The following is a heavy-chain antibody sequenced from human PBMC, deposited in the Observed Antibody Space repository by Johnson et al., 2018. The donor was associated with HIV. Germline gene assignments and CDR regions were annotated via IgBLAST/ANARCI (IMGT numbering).Heavy chain of an antibody. CDR2: ISWNSGSI. J-gene: IGHJ3*02. D-gene: IGHD1-26*01. V-gene: IGHV3-9*01. CDR1: GFTFDDYA. Sequence: VQLVESGGGLVQPGRSLRLSCAASGFTFDDYAMHWVRQAPGKGLEWVSGISWNSGSIGYADSVTGRFTIDGDNATNTLFLEMKSLRATVTDVYYCARDRPSGSYYVDAFDIWGQGTMVTVSS. CDR3: ARDRPSGSYYVDAFDI.